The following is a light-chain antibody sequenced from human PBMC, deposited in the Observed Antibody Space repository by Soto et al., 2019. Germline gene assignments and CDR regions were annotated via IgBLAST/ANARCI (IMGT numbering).Light chain of an antibody. CDR2: EVT. CDR3: SSYAGGNNLV. J-gene: IGLJ2*01. CDR1: DSDIGDYNY. Sequence: QSVLTQPPSASGSPGQSVTISCAGSDSDIGDYNYVSWYQQHPGKAPKLMIYEVTKRPSGVPDRFSGSKSDNTASLTVSGLQGEDEATYYCSSYAGGNNLVFGGGTQLTVL. V-gene: IGLV2-8*01.